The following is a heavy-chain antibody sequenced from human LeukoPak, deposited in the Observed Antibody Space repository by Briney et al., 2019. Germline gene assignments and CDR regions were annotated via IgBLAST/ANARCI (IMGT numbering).Heavy chain of an antibody. CDR3: AKRGVVIRVILVGFHKEAYYFDS. V-gene: IGHV3-23*01. Sequence: PGGSLRLSCAASGITLSNYGMSWVRQVPGKGLEWVAGISDSGGSTNYADSVKGRFTISRDNPKNTLHLQMNSLRAEDTAAYFCAKRGVVIRVILVGFHKEAYYFDSWGQGALVTVPS. CDR1: GITLSNYG. J-gene: IGHJ4*02. CDR2: ISDSGGST. D-gene: IGHD3-22*01.